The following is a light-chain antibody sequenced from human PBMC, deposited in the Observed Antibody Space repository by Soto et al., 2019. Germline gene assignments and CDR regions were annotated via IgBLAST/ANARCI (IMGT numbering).Light chain of an antibody. V-gene: IGKV1-5*03. J-gene: IGKJ3*01. Sequence: IQMTQSPSTLSASVGDRVTITCRPSMSIRSWLAWYQQKPGEAPKLLIYKASNLQSGVPSRFSGSGSGTEFTLTISILQPDDFATYYCQQSDIYPFTFGPGTTVDI. CDR1: MSIRSW. CDR2: KAS. CDR3: QQSDIYPFT.